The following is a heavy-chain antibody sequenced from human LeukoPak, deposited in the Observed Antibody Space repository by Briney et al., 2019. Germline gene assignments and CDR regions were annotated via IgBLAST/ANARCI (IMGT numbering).Heavy chain of an antibody. CDR2: ITRGGGT. V-gene: IGHV3-23*01. CDR1: GFTFSSYA. J-gene: IGHJ4*02. Sequence: GGSLRLSCAASGFTFSSYAMTWVRQAPGKGLEWVSGITRGGGTYYADSVKGRFTTSRDNSKNTLYLQMSSLRAEDTAVYYCVRGITTPDCWGQGTLATVSS. D-gene: IGHD3-3*01. CDR3: VRGITTPDC.